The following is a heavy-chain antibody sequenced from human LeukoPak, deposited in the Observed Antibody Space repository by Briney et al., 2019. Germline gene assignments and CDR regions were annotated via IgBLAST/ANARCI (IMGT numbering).Heavy chain of an antibody. CDR2: IYRSGST. J-gene: IGHJ3*02. V-gene: IGHV4-59*01. CDR1: GGSFSDYC. CDR3: ARGTITIFGVVTDDVFDI. Sequence: SETLSLTCAVSGGSFSDYCWAWIRQPPGKGLEWIGYIYRSGSTNYNPSLKSRVNMSIDTSKKHYSLRLSSVTAADTAVYFCARGTITIFGVVTDDVFDIWGQGTMVTVSS. D-gene: IGHD3-3*01.